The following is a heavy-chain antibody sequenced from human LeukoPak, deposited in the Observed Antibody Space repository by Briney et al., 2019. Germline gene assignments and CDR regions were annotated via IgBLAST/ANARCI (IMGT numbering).Heavy chain of an antibody. J-gene: IGHJ6*02. Sequence: GASVKVSCKASGYTFTSYYMHWVRQAPGQGLEWMGIINPSGGSTSYAQKFQGRVTMTRDTSTSTVYMELSSLRSEDTAVYYCARDRIVGATTDYYYGMDVWGQGTTVTVSS. CDR1: GYTFTSYY. D-gene: IGHD1-26*01. CDR2: INPSGGST. V-gene: IGHV1-46*01. CDR3: ARDRIVGATTDYYYGMDV.